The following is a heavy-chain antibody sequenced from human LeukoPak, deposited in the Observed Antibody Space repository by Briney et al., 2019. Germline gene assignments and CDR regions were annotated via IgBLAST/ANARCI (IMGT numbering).Heavy chain of an antibody. CDR1: GFTFSSYG. V-gene: IGHV3-33*01. Sequence: GRSLRLSCAASGFTFSSYGMHWVRQAPGKGLEWVAVIWYDGSNKYYADSVKGRFTISRDNSKNTLYLQMNSLRAEDTAVYYCARARWITMILDYWGQGTLVTVSS. D-gene: IGHD3-22*01. CDR3: ARARWITMILDY. J-gene: IGHJ4*02. CDR2: IWYDGSNK.